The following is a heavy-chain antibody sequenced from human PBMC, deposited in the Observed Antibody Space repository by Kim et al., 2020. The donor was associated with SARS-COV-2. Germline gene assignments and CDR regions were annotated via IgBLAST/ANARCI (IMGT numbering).Heavy chain of an antibody. CDR1: GFTLRSYA. CDR3: AEDEGFGES. CDR2: ISGSGGSA. V-gene: IGHV3-23*01. D-gene: IGHD3-10*01. Sequence: GGSLRLSCAASGFTLRSYAMSWVRQAPGKGLEWVSTISGSGGSAYYADSVKGRFTISRDNSKNTLYLLMNSVRAEDTAVYYCAEDEGFGESWGQGTLVTVSS. J-gene: IGHJ5*02.